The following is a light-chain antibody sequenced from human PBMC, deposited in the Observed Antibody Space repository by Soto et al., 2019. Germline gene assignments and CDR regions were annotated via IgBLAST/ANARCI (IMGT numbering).Light chain of an antibody. Sequence: EIVLTQSPATLSVSPGERATLSCRASQTVSSNLAWYQQKPGQAPRLLIYDASTRATGIPGRFSGSGSGTEFNLTITSLQSEDFAVYYCQQHADWPLTFGGGTKVDIK. J-gene: IGKJ4*01. V-gene: IGKV3-15*01. CDR1: QTVSSN. CDR2: DAS. CDR3: QQHADWPLT.